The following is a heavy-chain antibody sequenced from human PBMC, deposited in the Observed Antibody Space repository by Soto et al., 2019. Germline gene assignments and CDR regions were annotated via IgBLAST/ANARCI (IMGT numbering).Heavy chain of an antibody. J-gene: IGHJ5*02. CDR2: IIPIFGTA. CDR1: GGTFSSYA. CDR3: ARDTAVAASGWFDP. V-gene: IGHV1-69*13. D-gene: IGHD6-19*01. Sequence: ASVKVSCKASGGTFSSYAISWVRQAPGQGLEWMGGIIPIFGTANYAQKFQGRVTITADESTSTAHMELSSLRSEDTAVYYCARDTAVAASGWFDPWGQGTLVTVSS.